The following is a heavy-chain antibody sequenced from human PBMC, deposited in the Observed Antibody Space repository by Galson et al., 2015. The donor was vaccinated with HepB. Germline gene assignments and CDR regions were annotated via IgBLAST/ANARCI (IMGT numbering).Heavy chain of an antibody. CDR1: GYTFTNYA. V-gene: IGHV1-3*04. Sequence: SVKVSCKASGYTFTNYAIHWVRQAPGQGLEWLAWINTGNGYSRFSQKFQGRVTITRDQSTSTSYLELTSLTSEDTAVFYCAREDSGMDVWGQGTTVTVSS. CDR2: INTGNGYS. CDR3: AREDSGMDV. J-gene: IGHJ6*02.